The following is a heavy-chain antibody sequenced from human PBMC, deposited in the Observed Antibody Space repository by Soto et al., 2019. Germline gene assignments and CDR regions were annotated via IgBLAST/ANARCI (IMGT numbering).Heavy chain of an antibody. CDR3: GRGSGPRGRPY. Sequence: GGSLRLSCAASGFIFTNYWMRWVRQAPGERLVWVARISGDGTTTTYVGSAKGRFTISKDNAKNTVYLEMNGLRTEDTAVYYCGRGSGPRGRPYWGQGITVTVSS. J-gene: IGHJ1*01. CDR2: ISGDGTTT. V-gene: IGHV3-74*01. D-gene: IGHD3-16*01. CDR1: GFIFTNYW.